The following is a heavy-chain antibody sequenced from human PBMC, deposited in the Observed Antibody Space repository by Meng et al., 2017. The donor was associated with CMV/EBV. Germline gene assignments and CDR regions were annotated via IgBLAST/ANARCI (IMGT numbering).Heavy chain of an antibody. D-gene: IGHD6-19*01. V-gene: IGHV1-69*04. CDR1: GGTFSSYT. CDR3: ARESCSSGWYSFDY. CDR2: IIPILGIA. Sequence: SVKVSCKASGGTFSSYTISWVRQAPGQGLEWMGRIIPILGIANYAQKFQGRVTITADKSTSTAYMELSSLRSEDTAVYYCARESCSSGWYSFDYWGQGTLVTGLL. J-gene: IGHJ4*02.